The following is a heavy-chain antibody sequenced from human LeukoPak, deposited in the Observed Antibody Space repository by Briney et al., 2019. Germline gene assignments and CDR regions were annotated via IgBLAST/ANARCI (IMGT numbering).Heavy chain of an antibody. D-gene: IGHD3-22*01. V-gene: IGHV1-2*02. CDR2: INPNSGGT. J-gene: IGHJ4*02. Sequence: GASVKVSCKASGYTFTSYDINWVRQATGQGLEWMGWINPNSGGTNYAQKFQGRVTMTRDTSISTAYMELSRLRSDDTAVYYCARDRGDGGYYDSSPLTEWGQGTLVTVSS. CDR3: ARDRGDGGYYDSSPLTE. CDR1: GYTFTSYD.